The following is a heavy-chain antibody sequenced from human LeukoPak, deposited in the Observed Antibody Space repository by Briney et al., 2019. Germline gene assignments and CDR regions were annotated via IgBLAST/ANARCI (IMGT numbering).Heavy chain of an antibody. CDR3: ASESRTGTTPPFDY. Sequence: GGSLRLSCAASGFTFSSYSMNWVRQAPGKGLEWVSSISSSSSYIYYADSVKGRFTISRDNAKNSLYLQMNSLRAEDTAVYYCASESRTGTTPPFDYWGQGTLVTVSS. V-gene: IGHV3-21*01. CDR1: GFTFSSYS. D-gene: IGHD1-7*01. CDR2: ISSSSSYI. J-gene: IGHJ4*02.